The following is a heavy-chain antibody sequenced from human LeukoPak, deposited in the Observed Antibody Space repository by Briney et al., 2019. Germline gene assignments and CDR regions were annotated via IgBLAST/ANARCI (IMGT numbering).Heavy chain of an antibody. CDR3: ATQRSGWHYFDY. CDR2: ISAGGGNT. D-gene: IGHD6-19*01. V-gene: IGHV3-23*01. Sequence: GGSLRLSCAASGFTFSSYTMSWVRQAPGKGLEWVSGISAGGGNTYYADSVKGRFTISRDNSKNTRYLQMNSLRAEDTAVYYCATQRSGWHYFDYWGQGTLVTVSS. J-gene: IGHJ4*02. CDR1: GFTFSSYT.